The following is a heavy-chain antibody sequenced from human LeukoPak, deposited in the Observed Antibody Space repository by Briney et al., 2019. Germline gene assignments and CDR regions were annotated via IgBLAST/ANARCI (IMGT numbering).Heavy chain of an antibody. CDR3: ARDIAAANMRPMDNWFDP. D-gene: IGHD6-13*01. Sequence: PSQTLSLTCIVSGGSISSGSYYWSWMRQPAGKGLEWIGRIYTSGSTNHNPSLKSRVTMSVDTSKNQFSLKLSSVTAADTAVYYCARDIAAANMRPMDNWFDPWGQGTLVTVSS. J-gene: IGHJ5*02. CDR2: IYTSGST. CDR1: GGSISSGSYY. V-gene: IGHV4-61*02.